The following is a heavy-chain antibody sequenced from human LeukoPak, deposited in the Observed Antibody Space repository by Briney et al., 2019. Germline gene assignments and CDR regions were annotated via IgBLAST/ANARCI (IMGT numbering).Heavy chain of an antibody. D-gene: IGHD3-22*01. CDR2: ISAYNGNA. Sequence: GASVKVSCKASGYTFTSYGISWVRQAPGQGLEWMGWISAYNGNANYAQKLQGRVTMTTDTSTSTAYMELRSLRSDDTAVYYCARASSGGYYSFWFDPWGQGTLVTVSS. CDR1: GYTFTSYG. V-gene: IGHV1-18*01. J-gene: IGHJ5*02. CDR3: ARASSGGYYSFWFDP.